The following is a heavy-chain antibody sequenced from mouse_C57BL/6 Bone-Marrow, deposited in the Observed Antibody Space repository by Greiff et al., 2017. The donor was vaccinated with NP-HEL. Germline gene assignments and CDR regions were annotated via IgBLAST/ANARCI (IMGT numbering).Heavy chain of an antibody. CDR1: GYTFTSYG. J-gene: IGHJ1*03. CDR2: IYPRSGNT. CDR3: ARKGLPWYFDV. D-gene: IGHD2-2*01. Sequence: VKLQQSGAELARPGASVKLSCKASGYTFTSYGISWVKQRTGQGLEWIGEIYPRSGNTYYNEKFKGKATLTADKSSSTAYMELRSLTSEDSAVYFCARKGLPWYFDVWGTGTTVTVSS. V-gene: IGHV1-81*01.